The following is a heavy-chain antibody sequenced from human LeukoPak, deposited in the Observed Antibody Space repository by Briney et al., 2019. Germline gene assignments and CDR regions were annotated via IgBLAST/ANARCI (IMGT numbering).Heavy chain of an antibody. CDR3: ARGWLAETTVVTPYNY. Sequence: SVKVSCEASGGTFSNYAINWVRQAPGQGLEWMGGIIPLLGTPNYAQKFQGRVTITADKSTSTAYMELSSLRSEDTAVYYCARGWLAETTVVTPYNYWGQGTLVTVSS. J-gene: IGHJ4*02. CDR2: IIPLLGTP. CDR1: GGTFSNYA. V-gene: IGHV1-69*10. D-gene: IGHD4-23*01.